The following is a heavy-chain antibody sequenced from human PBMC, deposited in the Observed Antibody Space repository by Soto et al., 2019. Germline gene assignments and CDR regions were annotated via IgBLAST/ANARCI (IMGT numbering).Heavy chain of an antibody. CDR3: ARGSTDSYPGSRVFDF. Sequence: PGGSLRLSCAASGFTFSSYAMHWVRQAPGKGLEWVAVISYDGSNKYYADSVKGRFTISRDNFYNTLSLQMSSLRAEDSAVYYCARGSTDSYPGSRVFDFWGRGTLVTV. CDR2: ISYDGSNK. D-gene: IGHD3-10*01. V-gene: IGHV3-30-3*01. CDR1: GFTFSSYA. J-gene: IGHJ4*02.